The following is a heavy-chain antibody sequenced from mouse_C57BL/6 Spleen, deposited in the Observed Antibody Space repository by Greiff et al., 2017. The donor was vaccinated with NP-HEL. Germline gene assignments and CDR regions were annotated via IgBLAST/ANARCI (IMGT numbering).Heavy chain of an antibody. V-gene: IGHV1-26*01. Sequence: EVQLQQSGPELAKPGASVKISCKASGYTFTDYFMNWVKQSHGKSLEWLGDINPNNGGSSYNQKFKGKATLTVNKSSSTAYMELRSLTSEDSAVYYCARRDWYFDGRGTGTTVTVSS. CDR1: GYTFTDYF. CDR3: ARRDWYFDG. J-gene: IGHJ1*03. CDR2: INPNNGGS.